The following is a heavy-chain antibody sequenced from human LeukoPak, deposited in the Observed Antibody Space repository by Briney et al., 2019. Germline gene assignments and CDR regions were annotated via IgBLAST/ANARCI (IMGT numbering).Heavy chain of an antibody. J-gene: IGHJ4*02. CDR2: ISSSGSTI. CDR1: GFTFSDYY. CDR3: ARESREWVLVDY. D-gene: IGHD3-3*01. V-gene: IGHV3-11*04. Sequence: GGSLRLSCAASGFTFSDYYMSWIRQAPGKGLEWVSYISSSGSTIYYADSVKGRFTISRDNAKNSLYLQMNSLRAEDAAVYYCARESREWVLVDYWGQGTLVAVSS.